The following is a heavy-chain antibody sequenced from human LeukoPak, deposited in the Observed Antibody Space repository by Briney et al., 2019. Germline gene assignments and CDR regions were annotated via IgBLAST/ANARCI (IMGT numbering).Heavy chain of an antibody. D-gene: IGHD6-13*01. CDR1: GFTFSSYE. CDR2: ISGTGSTI. Sequence: QPGGSLRLSCAASGFTFSSYEMNWVRQAPGKGLEWNSYISGTGSTIYYADSVKGRFTISRDNAKNSPYLQMNSLRAEDTAIYYCVASRYSSSWYGGYFDYWGQGTLVTVSS. V-gene: IGHV3-48*03. CDR3: VASRYSSSWYGGYFDY. J-gene: IGHJ4*02.